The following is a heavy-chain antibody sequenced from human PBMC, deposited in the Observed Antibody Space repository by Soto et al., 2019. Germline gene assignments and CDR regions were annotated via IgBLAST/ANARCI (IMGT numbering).Heavy chain of an antibody. Sequence: EVQLVESGGGLIQPGGSLRLSCAASGFTVSSNYMSWVRQAPGKGLEWVSVIYSGGSTYYADSVKGRFTISRDNSKNTLYLQMNSRRAEDTAVYYCARDLDSGSYYGKHYYYYGMDVWGQGTTVTVSS. CDR3: ARDLDSGSYYGKHYYYYGMDV. D-gene: IGHD1-26*01. CDR1: GFTVSSNY. CDR2: IYSGGST. J-gene: IGHJ6*02. V-gene: IGHV3-53*01.